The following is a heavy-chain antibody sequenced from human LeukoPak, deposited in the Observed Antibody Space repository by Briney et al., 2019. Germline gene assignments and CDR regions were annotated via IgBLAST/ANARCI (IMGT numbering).Heavy chain of an antibody. CDR1: GFSFSTYS. J-gene: IGHJ3*02. D-gene: IGHD3-9*01. CDR2: ISDTGATT. CDR3: AKAYYDILTGLFDI. Sequence: GGSLRLSCAASGFSFSTYSMSWVRQAPGKGLEWVSVISDTGATTFYADSVKGRFTISRDNAKNSLYLQMNSLRAEDTALYYCAKAYYDILTGLFDIWGQGTMVTVSS. V-gene: IGHV3-23*01.